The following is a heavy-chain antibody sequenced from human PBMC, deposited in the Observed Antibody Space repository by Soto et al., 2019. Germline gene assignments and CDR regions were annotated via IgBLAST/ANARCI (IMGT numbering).Heavy chain of an antibody. CDR2: ISAYNGNT. J-gene: IGHJ3*02. CDR1: GYTFTSYG. V-gene: IGHV1-18*01. D-gene: IGHD3-16*01. Sequence: ASVKVSCKASGYTFTSYGISWVRQAPGQGLEWMGWISAYNGNTNYAQKLQGRVTMTTDTSTSTAYMELRSLRSDDTAVYYCASTYVSHDAFDICGQGTMVTVSS. CDR3: ASTYVSHDAFDI.